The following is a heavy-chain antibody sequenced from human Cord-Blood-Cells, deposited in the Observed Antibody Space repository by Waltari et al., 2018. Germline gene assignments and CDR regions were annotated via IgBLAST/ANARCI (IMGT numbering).Heavy chain of an antibody. Sequence: VQLQESGPGLVKPSGTLSLTYAVSGGSISSSNWWSWLRQPPGKGLEWIGEIYHSGSTNYNPSLKSRVTISVDKSKNQFSLKLSSVTAADTAVYYCARDLGGGYYYFDYWGQGTLVTVSS. CDR2: IYHSGST. CDR1: GGSISSSNW. CDR3: ARDLGGGYYYFDY. V-gene: IGHV4-4*02. D-gene: IGHD3-22*01. J-gene: IGHJ4*02.